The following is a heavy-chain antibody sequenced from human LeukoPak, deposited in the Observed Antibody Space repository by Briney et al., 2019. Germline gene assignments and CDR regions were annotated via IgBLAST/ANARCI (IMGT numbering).Heavy chain of an antibody. V-gene: IGHV4-34*01. CDR3: ARGEMATLAFDY. D-gene: IGHD5-24*01. CDR1: GGSFSGYY. Sequence: SETLSLTCAVYGGSFSGYYWSWIRQPPGKGLEWIGEINHSGSTNYNPSLKSRVAISVDTSKNQFSLKLSSVTAADTAVYYCARGEMATLAFDYWGQGTLVTVSS. CDR2: INHSGST. J-gene: IGHJ4*02.